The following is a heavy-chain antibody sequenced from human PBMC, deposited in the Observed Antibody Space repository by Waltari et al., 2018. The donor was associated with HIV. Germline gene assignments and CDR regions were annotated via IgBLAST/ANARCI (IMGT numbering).Heavy chain of an antibody. V-gene: IGHV1-8*01. CDR3: ARGPQDYPKYYFDY. CDR1: GYTFTSYD. J-gene: IGHJ4*02. CDR2: MNPNSGNT. Sequence: QLVPSGAEVKKPGASVKVSCKASGYTFTSYDINWVRQATGQGLEWLGWMNPNSGNTGYAQRFQGRVTMTRNTSISTAYMELSSLRSEDTAVYFCARGPQDYPKYYFDYWGQGTLVTVSS. D-gene: IGHD4-17*01.